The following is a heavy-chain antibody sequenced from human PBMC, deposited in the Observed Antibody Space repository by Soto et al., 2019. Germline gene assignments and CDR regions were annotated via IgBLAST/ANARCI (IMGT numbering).Heavy chain of an antibody. CDR1: GFTFSNYA. CDR3: AKDAISGDGIWLMDS. V-gene: IGHV3-23*01. Sequence: GGSLRLSCAASGFTFSNYAMTWARQAPGKGLEWISSLLRSGSTAYYADSVRGRFTVSSDTSANSLYLQMDSLRAEDTAIYYCAKDAISGDGIWLMDSWGQGTLVTVSS. D-gene: IGHD4-17*01. CDR2: LLRSGSTA. J-gene: IGHJ5*02.